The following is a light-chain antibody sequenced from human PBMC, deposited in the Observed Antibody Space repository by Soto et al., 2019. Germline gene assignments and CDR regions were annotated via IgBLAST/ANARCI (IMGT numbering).Light chain of an antibody. V-gene: IGKV3-15*01. CDR3: QHYNNWPPWT. CDR1: QSVSSN. J-gene: IGKJ1*01. Sequence: EIVMTQSPATLSVSPGERATLSCRASQSVSSNLAWYQQKPGQAPRLLIYGASIRATGIPARFSGSGSGTEFTLTIHSLQSQDFSVYYCQHYNNWPPWTFGQGTKVEIK. CDR2: GAS.